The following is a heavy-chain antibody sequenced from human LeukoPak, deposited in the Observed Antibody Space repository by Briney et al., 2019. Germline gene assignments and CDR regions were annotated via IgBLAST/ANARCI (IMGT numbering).Heavy chain of an antibody. Sequence: GASVKVSCKASGYTFTSYDINWVRQATGQGLEWMGWMNPNNGDTGYAQKFQDRVTMTRNTSISTAYMELSSLRSEDTAVYYCARGTGLANDAFDIWGQGTMVTVSS. CDR2: MNPNNGDT. J-gene: IGHJ3*02. CDR1: GYTFTSYD. D-gene: IGHD3-10*01. V-gene: IGHV1-8*01. CDR3: ARGTGLANDAFDI.